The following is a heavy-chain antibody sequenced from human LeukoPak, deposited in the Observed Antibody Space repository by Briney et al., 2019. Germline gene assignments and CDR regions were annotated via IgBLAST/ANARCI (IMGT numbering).Heavy chain of an antibody. J-gene: IGHJ4*02. CDR2: IIPIFGTA. Sequence: SVKVSCKASGGTFSSYAISWVRQAPGQGLEWMGGIIPIFGTANYAQKFQGRVTMTRNTSISTAYMELSSLRSEDTAVYYCARGSPYNWNDIDYFDYWGQGTLVTVSS. CDR3: ARGSPYNWNDIDYFDY. D-gene: IGHD1-1*01. V-gene: IGHV1-69*05. CDR1: GGTFSSYA.